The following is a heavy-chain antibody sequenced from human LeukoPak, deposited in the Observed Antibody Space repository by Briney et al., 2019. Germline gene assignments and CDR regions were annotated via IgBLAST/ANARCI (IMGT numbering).Heavy chain of an antibody. V-gene: IGHV4-59*01. D-gene: IGHD6-13*01. J-gene: IGHJ4*02. CDR3: ARDWSSSWVYFDY. CDR1: GGSIRNYY. Sequence: PSETLSLTCTVSGGSIRNYYWSWIRQTPGKGLEWIGYIYYSGTTNYNPSLKSRVTISLDTSKNQFSLRLKSVTAADTAVYYCARDWSSSWVYFDYWGQGTLVTVSS. CDR2: IYYSGTT.